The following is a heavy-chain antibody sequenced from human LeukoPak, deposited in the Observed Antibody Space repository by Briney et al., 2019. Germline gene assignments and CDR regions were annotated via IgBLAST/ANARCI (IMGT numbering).Heavy chain of an antibody. CDR1: GFTFSSYW. CDR3: ARDGSETYYDFWSGYPPAGYYDY. CDR2: IKQDGSEK. D-gene: IGHD3-3*01. Sequence: GGSLRLSRAASGFTFSSYWMSWVRQAPGKGLEWVANIKQDGSEKYYVDSVKGRFTISRDNAKNSLYLQMNSLRAEDTAVYYCARDGSETYYDFWSGYPPAGYYDYWGQGTLVTVSS. J-gene: IGHJ4*02. V-gene: IGHV3-7*05.